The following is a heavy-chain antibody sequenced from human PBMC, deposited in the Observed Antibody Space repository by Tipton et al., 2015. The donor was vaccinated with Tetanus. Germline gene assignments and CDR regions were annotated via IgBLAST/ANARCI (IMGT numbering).Heavy chain of an antibody. CDR3: AREADCSGGSCFSGDFDN. V-gene: IGHV3-33*01. CDR1: GFIFSSYG. CDR2: SWYDGTDK. Sequence: SGFIFSSYGIHWVRQAPGKGLEWVAVSWYDGTDKYYADSVKGRFTLSRDNSKNTLYLEMNSLRAEDTALYYCAREADCSGGSCFSGDFDNWGQGTQVTVSS. D-gene: IGHD2-15*01. J-gene: IGHJ4*02.